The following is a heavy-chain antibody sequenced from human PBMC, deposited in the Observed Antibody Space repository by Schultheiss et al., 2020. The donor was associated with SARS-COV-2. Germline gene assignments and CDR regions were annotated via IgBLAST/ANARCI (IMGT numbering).Heavy chain of an antibody. V-gene: IGHV1-18*01. CDR3: ARAYGDYGVAEYFQH. CDR2: ISPYNGYT. Sequence: ASVKVSCKASGYTFTSYGISWVRQAPGQGLEWMGWISPYNGYTSYAQKVQGRVTMTTDTSTSTAYMELRSLRSDDTAVYYCARAYGDYGVAEYFQHWGQGTLVTVSS. D-gene: IGHD4-17*01. CDR1: GYTFTSYG. J-gene: IGHJ1*01.